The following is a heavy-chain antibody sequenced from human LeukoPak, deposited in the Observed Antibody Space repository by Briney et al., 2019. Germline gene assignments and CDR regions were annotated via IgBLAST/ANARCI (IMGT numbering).Heavy chain of an antibody. J-gene: IGHJ6*03. CDR1: GFTFSSYG. CDR2: ISYDGSNK. Sequence: GGSLRLSCAASGFTFSSYGMHWVRQAPGKGLEWVAVISYDGSNKYYADSVKGRFTISRDNSKNMLYLQMNSLRAEDTAVYYCAKNGDPLFYYYMDVWGKGTTVTVSS. V-gene: IGHV3-30*18. CDR3: AKNGDPLFYYYMDV. D-gene: IGHD3-10*01.